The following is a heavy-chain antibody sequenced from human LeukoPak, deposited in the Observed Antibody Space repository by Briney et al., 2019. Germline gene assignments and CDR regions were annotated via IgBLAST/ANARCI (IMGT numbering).Heavy chain of an antibody. J-gene: IGHJ5*02. V-gene: IGHV4-38-2*02. CDR1: GYSISSGYY. CDR2: INHSGST. CDR3: AREGDLGELLSNWFDP. Sequence: SETLSLTCTVSGYSISSGYYWGWIRQPPGKGLEWIGSINHSGSTYYNPSLKSRVTISVDTSKNQFSLKLSPVTAADTAVYYCAREGDLGELLSNWFDPWGQGTLVTVSS. D-gene: IGHD3-10*01.